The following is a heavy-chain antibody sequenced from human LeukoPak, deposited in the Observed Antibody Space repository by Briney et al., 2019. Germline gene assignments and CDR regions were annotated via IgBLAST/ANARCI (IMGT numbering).Heavy chain of an antibody. CDR3: AKVHYDFWSGYYLGWFDP. J-gene: IGHJ5*02. V-gene: IGHV4-30-4*01. CDR2: IYFNGNT. Sequence: PSQTLSLTCTVSGGSISSGNYYWGWIRQPPGKGLEWIGYIYFNGNTYYNPSLTSRVTISVDTSTKQFSLKLSSVTAADTAVYYCAKVHYDFWSGYYLGWFDPWGQGTLVTVSS. D-gene: IGHD3-3*01. CDR1: GGSISSGNYY.